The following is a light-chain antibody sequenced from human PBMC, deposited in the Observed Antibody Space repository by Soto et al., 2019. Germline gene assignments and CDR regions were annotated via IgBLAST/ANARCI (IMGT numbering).Light chain of an antibody. CDR2: DAS. CDR3: QQYDKYST. J-gene: IGKJ1*01. Sequence: DIQMTQSPSTLSASVGDRVTITCRASQSINSWLAWYQKRPGKAPKLLIYDASSLESGVPSRFSGSGSGTEFTLTVTSLQPEDFATYFCQQYDKYSTFGHGTKVDIK. V-gene: IGKV1-5*01. CDR1: QSINSW.